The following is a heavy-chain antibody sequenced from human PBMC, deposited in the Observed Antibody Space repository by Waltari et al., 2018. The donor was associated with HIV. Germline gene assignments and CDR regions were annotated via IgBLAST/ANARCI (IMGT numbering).Heavy chain of an antibody. V-gene: IGHV3-23*04. Sequence: EVQLVESGGGLVQPGGSLRLSCAASGFTFTNYAMNWVRQAPGKGLGWVSAMSGSGGSTYYADSVKGLFTSSRDNSKNTLYLQMSSLRAEDTALYYCAKDDSTGSSGYYPFHYWGQGTLITVSS. CDR2: MSGSGGST. CDR1: GFTFTNYA. J-gene: IGHJ4*02. CDR3: AKDDSTGSSGYYPFHY. D-gene: IGHD3-22*01.